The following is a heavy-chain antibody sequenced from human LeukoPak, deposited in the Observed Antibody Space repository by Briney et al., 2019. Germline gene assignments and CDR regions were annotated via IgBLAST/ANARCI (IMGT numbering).Heavy chain of an antibody. CDR1: GYTFATYF. J-gene: IGHJ4*02. CDR2: IKPNSGVT. Sequence: EASVKVSCKTSGYTFATYFMHWVRQAPGQGLEWMGYIKPNSGVTNYAQKFRGRVTMTWDTSISTAYIELSGLKSDDTAIYYCARPTYCGSDCYFNFDYWGQGTLVTVSS. CDR3: ARPTYCGSDCYFNFDY. V-gene: IGHV1-2*02. D-gene: IGHD2-21*02.